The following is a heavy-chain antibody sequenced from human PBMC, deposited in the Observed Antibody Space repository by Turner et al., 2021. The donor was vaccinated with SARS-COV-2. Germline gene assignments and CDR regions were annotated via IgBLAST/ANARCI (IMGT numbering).Heavy chain of an antibody. D-gene: IGHD6-19*01. CDR2: ISGSGFNT. CDR1: GFTFSSCV. CDR3: AKAGSGWYDFDY. Sequence: EVQLLESGGGLVQDGGSLRLSCAASGFTFSSCVMTWVRQAPGKGLGWVSAISGSGFNTYYADSVKGRFTISIDNSKNTMYLQMNSLRADDTALYYCAKAGSGWYDFDYWGQGTLVTVSS. J-gene: IGHJ4*02. V-gene: IGHV3-23*01.